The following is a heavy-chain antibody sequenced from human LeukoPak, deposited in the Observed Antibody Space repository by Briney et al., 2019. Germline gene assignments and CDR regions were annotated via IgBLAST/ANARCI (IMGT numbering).Heavy chain of an antibody. V-gene: IGHV3-21*01. CDR2: ISSSSSYI. J-gene: IGHJ4*02. D-gene: IGHD2-15*01. CDR3: ARDHQEYCSGGSCTYFDY. CDR1: GFTFSSYS. Sequence: GGSLRLSCAASGFTFSSYSMNCVRQAPGKGLEWVSSISSSSSYIYYTDSVKGRFTISRDNAKNSLYLQMNSLRAEDTAVYYCARDHQEYCSGGSCTYFDYWGQGTLVTVSS.